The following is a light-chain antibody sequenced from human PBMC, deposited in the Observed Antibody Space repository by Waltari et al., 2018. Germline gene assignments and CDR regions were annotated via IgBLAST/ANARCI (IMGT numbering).Light chain of an antibody. V-gene: IGKV3-15*01. CDR1: QSGSSN. CDR2: GAS. J-gene: IGKJ4*01. CDR3: QHYNNWPLT. Sequence: EIVMTQSPATLSVSTGESATLAYRASQSGSSNLAWYQQKPVQAPRLLSYGASTRATGIPARVSGRGSGAEFTLTISSMQSADFAVYYCQHYNNWPLTFGGWTKVEIK.